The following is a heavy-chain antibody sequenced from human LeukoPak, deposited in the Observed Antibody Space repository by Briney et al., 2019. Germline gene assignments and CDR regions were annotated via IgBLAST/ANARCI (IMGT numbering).Heavy chain of an antibody. J-gene: IGHJ4*02. Sequence: KSSETLSLTCAVYGGSFSGYYWSWIRQPPGKGLEWIGEINHSGSTNYNPSLKSRVTISVDTSKNQFSLNLNSVTAADTAVYYCARGRTAVDYWGQGTLVTVSS. CDR2: INHSGST. D-gene: IGHD2-21*02. CDR1: GGSFSGYY. V-gene: IGHV4-34*01. CDR3: ARGRTAVDY.